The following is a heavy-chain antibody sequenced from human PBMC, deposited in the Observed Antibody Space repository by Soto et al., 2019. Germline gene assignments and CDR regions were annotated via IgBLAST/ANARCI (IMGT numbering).Heavy chain of an antibody. Sequence: SETLSLTCAVSGDSISSYYCMWIRQPPGKGLESIGYLYYGRSANYNPSLQGRVTMTADTSTRIVNLTLRSLKSDDTAVYYCARGGYYDNNWVKLRHYGLDVWGQGTSVTVSS. CDR3: ARGGYYDNNWVKLRHYGLDV. J-gene: IGHJ6*02. D-gene: IGHD3-16*01. CDR1: GDSISSYY. V-gene: IGHV4-59*01. CDR2: LYYGRSA.